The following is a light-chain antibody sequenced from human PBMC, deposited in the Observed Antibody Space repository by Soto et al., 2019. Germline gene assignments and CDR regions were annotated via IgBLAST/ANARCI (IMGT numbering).Light chain of an antibody. CDR2: EVY. J-gene: IGLJ1*01. CDR1: SSDVGHYNF. V-gene: IGLV2-23*02. Sequence: QSALTQPASVSGSPGQSITISCTGTSSDVGHYNFVSWYQQYPGKAPKVMIYEVYERPSGVSDRFSGSKSGSTASLTISGLKVEDEADYYCCSYAGGSTYVFGTGTKLTVL. CDR3: CSYAGGSTYV.